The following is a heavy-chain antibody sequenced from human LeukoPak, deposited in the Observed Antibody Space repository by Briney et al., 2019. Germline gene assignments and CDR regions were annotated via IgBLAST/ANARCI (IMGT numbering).Heavy chain of an antibody. J-gene: IGHJ5*02. Sequence: SETLSLTCAVSGGSISSGGYSWSWIRQPPGKGLEWIGYIYHSGSTYYNPFLKSRVTISVDRSKNQFSLKLSSVTAADTAVYYCARVGGIVGANWFDPWGQGTLVTVSS. CDR2: IYHSGST. V-gene: IGHV4-30-2*01. D-gene: IGHD1-26*01. CDR3: ARVGGIVGANWFDP. CDR1: GGSISSGGYS.